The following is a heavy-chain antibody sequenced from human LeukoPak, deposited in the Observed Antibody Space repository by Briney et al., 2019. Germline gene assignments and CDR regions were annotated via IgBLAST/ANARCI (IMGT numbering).Heavy chain of an antibody. CDR3: ARDLRGAFDI. CDR1: GFTFSNYA. CDR2: VGGSGET. Sequence: GGSLRLSCTASGFTFSNYAMSWVRQAPGKGLEWVANVGGSGETYYTESVKGRFTISRDNSKNTVYLQMNSLRVEDTALFYCARDLRGAFDIWGQGTTVTVSS. D-gene: IGHD3-10*01. J-gene: IGHJ3*02. V-gene: IGHV3-23*01.